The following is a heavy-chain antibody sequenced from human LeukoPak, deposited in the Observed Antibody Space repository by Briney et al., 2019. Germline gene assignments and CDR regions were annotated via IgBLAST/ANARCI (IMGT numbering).Heavy chain of an antibody. D-gene: IGHD6-13*01. V-gene: IGHV5-51*01. CDR2: IYPGDSDT. CDR1: GYTFTTSW. J-gene: IGHJ4*02. CDR3: ARASSSYFDY. Sequence: GESLKISCKGSGYTFTTSWIGWVRQMPGKGLEWMGIIYPGDSDTRYSPSFQGQVTISADKSISTAYLQWSSLKASDTAMYYCARASSSYFDYWGQGTLVTVSS.